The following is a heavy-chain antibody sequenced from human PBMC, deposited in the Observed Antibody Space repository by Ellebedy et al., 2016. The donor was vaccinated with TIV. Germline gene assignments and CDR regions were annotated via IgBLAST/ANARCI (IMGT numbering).Heavy chain of an antibody. CDR3: ARTFSSYFFDY. V-gene: IGHV3-23*01. Sequence: GGSLRLSCAASGFTFNTFAMNWVRQAPGKGLEWVSSISGTGLSAYYADSVKGRFTISRDTSKNTLYLQMNSLRAEDTAVYYCARTFSSYFFDYWGQGTLVTVSS. D-gene: IGHD2/OR15-2a*01. CDR1: GFTFNTFA. CDR2: ISGTGLSA. J-gene: IGHJ4*02.